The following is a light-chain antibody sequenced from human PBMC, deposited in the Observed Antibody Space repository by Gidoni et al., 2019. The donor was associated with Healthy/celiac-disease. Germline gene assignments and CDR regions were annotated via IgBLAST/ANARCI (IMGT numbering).Light chain of an antibody. CDR3: QQYNSYRT. CDR1: QSISSW. V-gene: IGKV1-5*01. Sequence: DIKMTQSPSTLSASVGDRVTITCRASQSISSWLAWYQQKPGKAPKLLIYDASSLESGVPSRFSGSGSGTEFTLTISILQPDDFATYYCQQYNSYRTCGQGTKVEIK. J-gene: IGKJ1*01. CDR2: DAS.